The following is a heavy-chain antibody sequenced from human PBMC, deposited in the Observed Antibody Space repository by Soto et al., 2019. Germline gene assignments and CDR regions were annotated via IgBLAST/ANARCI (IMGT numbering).Heavy chain of an antibody. Sequence: PSETLSLTCAVYGGSFSGYYWSWIRQPPGKGLEWIGEINHSGSTNYNPSLKSRVTISVDTSKNQFSLKLSSVTAADTAVYYCARGEIGNHDINPWGQGTLVTVSS. CDR2: INHSGST. D-gene: IGHD1-1*01. V-gene: IGHV4-34*01. CDR3: ARGEIGNHDINP. CDR1: GGSFSGYY. J-gene: IGHJ5*02.